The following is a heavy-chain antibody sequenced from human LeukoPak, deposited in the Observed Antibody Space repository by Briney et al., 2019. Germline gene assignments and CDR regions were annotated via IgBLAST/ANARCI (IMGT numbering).Heavy chain of an antibody. D-gene: IGHD6-19*01. Sequence: PGGSLRLSCAASGFTFSRYGMQWVRQAPGKGLEGVGVIAHDGSIIHYADAVKGRFTISRDNDENALYLQLNSLSSQDTALDFCAKEPAEYSSGWYYDDWGQGTRVTVSS. CDR2: IAHDGSII. CDR1: GFTFSRYG. V-gene: IGHV3-30*18. J-gene: IGHJ4*02. CDR3: AKEPAEYSSGWYYDD.